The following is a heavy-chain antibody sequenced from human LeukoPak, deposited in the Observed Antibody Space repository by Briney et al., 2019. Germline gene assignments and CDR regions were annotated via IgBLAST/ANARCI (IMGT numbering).Heavy chain of an antibody. D-gene: IGHD2-15*01. Sequence: SETLSLTCAVYGGSFSGYYWSWIRQPPGKGLEWIGEINHSGSTNYNPSLKSRVTISVDTSKNQFSLKLSSVTAADMAVYYCARGPLGYCSGDSCYSSRYFDLWGRGTLVTVSS. CDR3: ARGPLGYCSGDSCYSSRYFDL. V-gene: IGHV4-34*01. CDR2: INHSGST. CDR1: GGSFSGYY. J-gene: IGHJ2*01.